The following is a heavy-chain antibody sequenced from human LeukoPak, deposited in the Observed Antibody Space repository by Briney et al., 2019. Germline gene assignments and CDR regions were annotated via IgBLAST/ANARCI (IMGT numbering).Heavy chain of an antibody. Sequence: SETLSLTCTVSGGSISSYYWSWIRQPPGKGLEWIGYIYYSGSTNYNPSLKSRVTISVDTSKNQFSLKLSSVTAADTAVYYCARSDSSGWYLDYWGQGTLVTVSS. D-gene: IGHD6-19*01. CDR3: ARSDSSGWYLDY. CDR2: IYYSGST. V-gene: IGHV4-59*08. J-gene: IGHJ4*02. CDR1: GGSISSYY.